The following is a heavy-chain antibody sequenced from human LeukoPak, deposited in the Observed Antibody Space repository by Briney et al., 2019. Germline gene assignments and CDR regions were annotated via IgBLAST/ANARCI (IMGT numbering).Heavy chain of an antibody. V-gene: IGHV1-46*01. J-gene: IGHJ6*02. CDR2: INPSGGST. CDR1: GYTFTSYY. D-gene: IGHD2-15*01. CDR3: ARARHPTPLYCSGGSCYSGFDYYYYGMDV. Sequence: ASVKVSCKASGYTFTSYYMHWVRQAPGQGLEWMGIINPSGGSTSYAQKFQGRVTMTKDTSTSTAYMELSSLRSEDTAVYYCARARHPTPLYCSGGSCYSGFDYYYYGMDVWGQGTTVTVSS.